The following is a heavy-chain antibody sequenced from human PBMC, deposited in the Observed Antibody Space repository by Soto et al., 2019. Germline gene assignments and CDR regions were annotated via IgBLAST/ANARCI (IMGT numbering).Heavy chain of an antibody. Sequence: SETLSLTCAVYGGSFSGYYWSWIRQPPGKGLEWIGEINHSGSTNYNPSLKSRFTISVDTSKNQFSLKLSSVTAADTAVYYCARRGHINSLRFLEWLLHYFDYWGQGTLVTVSS. D-gene: IGHD3-3*01. J-gene: IGHJ4*02. V-gene: IGHV4-34*01. CDR3: ARRGHINSLRFLEWLLHYFDY. CDR2: INHSGST. CDR1: GGSFSGYY.